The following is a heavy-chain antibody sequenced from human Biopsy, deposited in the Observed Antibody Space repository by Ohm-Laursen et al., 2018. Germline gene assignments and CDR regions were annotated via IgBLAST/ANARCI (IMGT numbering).Heavy chain of an antibody. CDR1: GFSFISHA. D-gene: IGHD5-24*01. CDR2: IRDSGDSA. J-gene: IGHJ4*02. V-gene: IGHV3-23*01. CDR3: ARGPSGVATIG. Sequence: GSLRLSCTASGFSFISHAMAWVRQAPGKGLEWVSGIRDSGDSAYYADSVKGRFTISRDNSRNTLYLQMNSLRVEDTAVYYCARGPSGVATIGRGQGTLVTVSS.